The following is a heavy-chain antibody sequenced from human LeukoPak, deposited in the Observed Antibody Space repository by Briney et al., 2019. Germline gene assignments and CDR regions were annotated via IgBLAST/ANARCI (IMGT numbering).Heavy chain of an antibody. CDR3: ARSYYHGSGSYGFGY. V-gene: IGHV3-48*03. Sequence: GGSLRLSCAASGFTFSSYEMKWVRQAPGKGLEWVSYISGSGSTQYYADSVTGRFTISRDNAKNSLYLQMNSLRAEDTAVYYCARSYYHGSGSYGFGYWGQGTLVTVSS. CDR1: GFTFSSYE. J-gene: IGHJ4*02. D-gene: IGHD3-10*01. CDR2: ISGSGSTQ.